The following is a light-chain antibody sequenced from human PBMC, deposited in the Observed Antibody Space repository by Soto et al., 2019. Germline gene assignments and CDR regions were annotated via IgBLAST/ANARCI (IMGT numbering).Light chain of an antibody. V-gene: IGLV2-14*01. CDR3: SSYSSSSTFYV. CDR1: SSDIGGFYY. CDR2: QVS. Sequence: LTQPASVSGSPGQSITISCTGTSSDIGGFYYVSWYQHHPGKDPKLMIYQVSNRPSGVSNRFSGSKSGNTASLTISGLQAEDEPDYFRSSYSSSSTFYVFGAGTKVTVL. J-gene: IGLJ1*01.